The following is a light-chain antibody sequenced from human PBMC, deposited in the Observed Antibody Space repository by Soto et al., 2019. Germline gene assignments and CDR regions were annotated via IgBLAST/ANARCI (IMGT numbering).Light chain of an antibody. J-gene: IGLJ2*01. CDR2: EVS. CDR1: SSDVGGYNY. V-gene: IGLV2-8*01. CDR3: NSYAGSNGVV. Sequence: QSALTQPASASGSPGQSVTISCTGASSDVGGYNYVSWYQHSPGKAPKVMIYEVSKRPSGVPARFSGSKSGNTASLTAPRLQSEDEDDYYRNSYAGSNGVVFGGGTKLTVL.